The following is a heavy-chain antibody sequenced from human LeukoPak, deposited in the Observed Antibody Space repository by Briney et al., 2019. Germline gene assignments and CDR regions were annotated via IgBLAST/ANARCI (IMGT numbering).Heavy chain of an antibody. CDR3: AREGLEWSPYFDY. Sequence: PGGSLRLSCAASGFTFSSYSMNWVRQAPGKGLEWVSSISSSTNYIYYADSVKGRFTISRDNSKNSLFLQMNSLRADDTAVYYCAREGLEWSPYFDYWGQGTLVTVSS. D-gene: IGHD3-3*01. CDR1: GFTFSSYS. V-gene: IGHV3-21*04. CDR2: ISSSTNYI. J-gene: IGHJ4*02.